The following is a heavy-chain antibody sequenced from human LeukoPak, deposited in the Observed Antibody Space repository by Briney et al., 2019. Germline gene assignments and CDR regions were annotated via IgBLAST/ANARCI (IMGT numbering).Heavy chain of an antibody. CDR3: ARGPLYYYGSGRYQLDY. D-gene: IGHD3-10*01. V-gene: IGHV1-46*03. Sequence: ASVKVSCKASGYTFTGYYMHWVRQAPGQGLEWMGIINPSGGSTSYAQKFQGRVTMTRDTSTSTVYMELSSLRSEDTAVYYCARGPLYYYGSGRYQLDYWGQGTLVTVSS. CDR2: INPSGGST. CDR1: GYTFTGYY. J-gene: IGHJ4*02.